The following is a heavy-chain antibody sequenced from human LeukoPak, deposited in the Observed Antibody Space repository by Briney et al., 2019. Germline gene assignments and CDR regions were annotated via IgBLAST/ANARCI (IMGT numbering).Heavy chain of an antibody. J-gene: IGHJ3*02. V-gene: IGHV4-59*08. D-gene: IGHD6-13*01. CDR2: IYYSEST. CDR1: AFSISNFY. CDR3: ARRRRIGAVGTDAFDI. Sequence: SVTLSLNCSVSAFSISNFYWAWHRHPPGQGREWRGYIYYSESTNYNPSLKSRVTISVDTSKNQFSLKLSSVTAADTAVYYCARRRRIGAVGTDAFDIWGQGTMVTVSS.